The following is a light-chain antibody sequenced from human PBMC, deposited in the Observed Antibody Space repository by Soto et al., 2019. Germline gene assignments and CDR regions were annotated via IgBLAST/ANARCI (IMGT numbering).Light chain of an antibody. CDR2: ASS. V-gene: IGKV1-39*01. CDR1: QSISTY. CDR3: QQSFSTPRT. Sequence: IQMTQSPSSLSASVGDRVTITCRASQSISTYVNWYQQKPGTAPKLLIYASSSLQSGVPSRFSGSGSGTHFTLTINSLQPEDFATYYCQQSFSTPRTFGPGTRVE. J-gene: IGKJ1*01.